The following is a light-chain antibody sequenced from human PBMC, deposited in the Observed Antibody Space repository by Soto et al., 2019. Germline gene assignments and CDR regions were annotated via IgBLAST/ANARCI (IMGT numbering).Light chain of an antibody. V-gene: IGKV3-20*01. CDR3: QQYENYWT. CDR2: GAS. Sequence: EIVLTQSPGTLFLSPGERATLSCRASQSVSSSYLVWYQQKPGQAPRVSIFGASSRATGIPERFSGSGSGTDFTLTIGRLEPEDFATYYCQQYENYWTFGQGTKVEIK. J-gene: IGKJ1*01. CDR1: QSVSSSY.